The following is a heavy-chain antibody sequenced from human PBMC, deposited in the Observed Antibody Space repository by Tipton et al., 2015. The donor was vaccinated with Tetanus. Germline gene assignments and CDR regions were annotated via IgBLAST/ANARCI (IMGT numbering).Heavy chain of an antibody. D-gene: IGHD6-13*01. CDR1: GGSISSYY. CDR3: ARSEQQLVRGYYYYYYMDV. CDR2: IYYSGST. Sequence: LRLSCTVSGGSISSYYWSWIRQPPGKGLEWIGYIYYSGSTNYNPSLKSRVTISVDTSKNQFSLKLSSVTAADTAVYYCARSEQQLVRGYYYYYYMDVWGKGTTVTFSS. J-gene: IGHJ6*03. V-gene: IGHV4-59*01.